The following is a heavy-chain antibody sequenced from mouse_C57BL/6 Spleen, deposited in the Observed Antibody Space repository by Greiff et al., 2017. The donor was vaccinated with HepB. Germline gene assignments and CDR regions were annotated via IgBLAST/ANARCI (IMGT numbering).Heavy chain of an antibody. CDR2: IWSGGST. V-gene: IGHV2-5*01. D-gene: IGHD2-4*01. CDR1: GFSLTSYG. J-gene: IGHJ2*01. Sequence: VQLQQSGPGLVQPSQSLSITCTVSGFSLTSYGVHWVRQSPGKGLEWLGVIWSGGSTDYNAAFMSRLSITTDNSKRQVFFKMNSLQTDDTAIYYCAKNDDYDGYFDYWGQGTTLTVSS. CDR3: AKNDDYDGYFDY.